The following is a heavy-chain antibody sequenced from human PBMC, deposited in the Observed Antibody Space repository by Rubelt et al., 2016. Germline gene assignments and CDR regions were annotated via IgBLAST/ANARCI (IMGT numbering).Heavy chain of an antibody. CDR3: ARGLLDSSGGFDY. J-gene: IGHJ4*02. CDR1: GGSFSGYY. D-gene: IGHD3-22*01. V-gene: IGHV4-34*01. CDR2: INHSGST. Sequence: QVQLQQWGAGLLKPSETLSLTCAVYGGSFSGYYWSWIRQPPGKGLEWIGEINHSGSTNYNPSLKSVVTSSVDTSKNRFSLKLSVVTAADTAVYYCARGLLDSSGGFDYWGQGTLVTVSS.